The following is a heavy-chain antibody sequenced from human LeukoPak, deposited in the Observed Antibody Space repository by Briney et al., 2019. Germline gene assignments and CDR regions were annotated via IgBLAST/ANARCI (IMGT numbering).Heavy chain of an antibody. J-gene: IGHJ3*02. V-gene: IGHV4-59*11. CDR2: ISYIGST. CDR3: ARDPTTVTKGLDI. Sequence: SETLSLTCTVSGDSFSSHYWSWVRQPPGRGLEWIGYISYIGSTNYNPSLKSRVTISVDTSKNQFSLKLSSVTAADTAVYYCARDPTTVTKGLDIWGQGTMVTVSS. D-gene: IGHD4-17*01. CDR1: GDSFSSHY.